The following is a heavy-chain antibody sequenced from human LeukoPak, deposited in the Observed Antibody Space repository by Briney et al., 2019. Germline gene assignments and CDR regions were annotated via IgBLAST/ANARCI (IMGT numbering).Heavy chain of an antibody. Sequence: SETLFLTCTVSGGSISSYYWSWIRQPPGKGLEWIGEINHSGSTNYNPSLKSRVTISVDTSKNQFSLKLSSVTAADTAVYYCARLSPDIWGQGTMVTVSS. J-gene: IGHJ3*02. CDR3: ARLSPDI. CDR2: INHSGST. CDR1: GGSISSYY. V-gene: IGHV4-34*01.